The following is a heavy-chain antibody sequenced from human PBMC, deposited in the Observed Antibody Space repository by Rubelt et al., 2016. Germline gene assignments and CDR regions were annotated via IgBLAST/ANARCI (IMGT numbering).Heavy chain of an antibody. D-gene: IGHD2-2*01. J-gene: IGHJ4*02. CDR2: IKQDGSEK. CDR1: GFTFSNYW. Sequence: ATSGFTFSNYWMSWVRQAPGKGLEWVANIKQDGSEKYYVDSVKGRFTISRDNAKNSLYLHMNSLRAEDTAVYYCARDLSWDIVVVPAAAYFDYWGQGTLVTVSS. V-gene: IGHV3-7*01. CDR3: ARDLSWDIVVVPAAAYFDY.